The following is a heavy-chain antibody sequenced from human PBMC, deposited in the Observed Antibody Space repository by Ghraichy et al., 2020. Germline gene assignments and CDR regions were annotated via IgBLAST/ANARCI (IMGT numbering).Heavy chain of an antibody. CDR3: ARGYYCSGGSCYPWAPDY. D-gene: IGHD2-15*01. J-gene: IGHJ4*02. CDR2: IIPIFGTA. Sequence: SVKVSCKASGGTFSSYAISWVRQAPGQGLEWMGGIIPIFGTANYAQKFQGRVTITADESTSTAYMELSSLRSEDTAVYYCARGYYCSGGSCYPWAPDYWGQGTLVTVSS. CDR1: GGTFSSYA. V-gene: IGHV1-69*13.